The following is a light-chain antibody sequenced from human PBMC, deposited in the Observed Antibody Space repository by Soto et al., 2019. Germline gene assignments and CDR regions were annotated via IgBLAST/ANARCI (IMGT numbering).Light chain of an antibody. V-gene: IGKV3-20*01. CDR2: VAS. J-gene: IGKJ1*01. CDR1: QSVSNNY. Sequence: EIVLTQSPGTLSLSPGERATLSCRASQSVSNNYLAWYQQKPGQAPRLLIYVASNRATGIPDRFSGSGSGTDFTLTISILEPEVFAVYYCQQYGSSGTFGQGAKVEIK. CDR3: QQYGSSGT.